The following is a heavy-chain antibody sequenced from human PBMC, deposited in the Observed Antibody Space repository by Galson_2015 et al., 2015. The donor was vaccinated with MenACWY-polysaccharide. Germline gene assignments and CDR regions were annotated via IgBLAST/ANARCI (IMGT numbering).Heavy chain of an antibody. CDR2: VSASGGVT. D-gene: IGHD6-25*01. CDR3: ANPRHTTRRSSGVDG. J-gene: IGHJ4*02. CDR1: GFTFNSYT. Sequence: SLRLSCAASGFTFNSYTMSWVRQAPGKGLEWVSGVSASGGVTYYADSVTGRFTISRDNSKNTLYLQMNSLRAADTAVYYCANPRHTTRRSSGVDGWGQGTLVTVSS. V-gene: IGHV3-23*01.